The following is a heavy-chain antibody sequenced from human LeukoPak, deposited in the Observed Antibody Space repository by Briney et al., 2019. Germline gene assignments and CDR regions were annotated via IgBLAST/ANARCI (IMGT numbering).Heavy chain of an antibody. V-gene: IGHV5-51*01. J-gene: IGHJ4*02. CDR3: ARAQDYDSSGYPYSFDY. CDR2: IYPGDSDT. CDR1: GYSFTSYW. Sequence: GESLKISCKGSGYSFTSYWIGWVRQMPGKGLEWMGIIYPGDSDTRYSPSFQGQVTISADKSISTAYLQWSSLKASDTAMYYCARAQDYDSSGYPYSFDYWGQGTLVTVSS. D-gene: IGHD3-22*01.